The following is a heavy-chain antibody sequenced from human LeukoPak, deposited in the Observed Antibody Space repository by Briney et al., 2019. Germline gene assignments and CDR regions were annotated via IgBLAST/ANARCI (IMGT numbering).Heavy chain of an antibody. J-gene: IGHJ4*02. CDR3: AKAPVTSCRGAYCYPFDS. V-gene: IGHV3-21*04. CDR1: GFTFSSYS. Sequence: GGSLRLSCAASGFTFSSYSMNWVRQAPGKGLEWVSSISGSSSYIYYADSVKGRFTISRDNAKNSLYVQMNSLRAEDAAVYFCAKAPVTSCRGAYCYPFDSWGQGTLVTVSS. D-gene: IGHD2-21*01. CDR2: ISGSSSYI.